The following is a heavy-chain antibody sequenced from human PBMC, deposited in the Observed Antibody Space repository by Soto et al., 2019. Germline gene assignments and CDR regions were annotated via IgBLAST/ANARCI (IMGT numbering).Heavy chain of an antibody. J-gene: IGHJ4*02. D-gene: IGHD3-22*01. CDR1: GGTFSSYT. V-gene: IGHV1-69*02. CDR3: GSGGDLYYYDSSGYSWNPFDY. CDR2: IIPILGIA. Sequence: ASVKVSCKASGGTFSSYTISWVRQAPGQGLEWKGRIIPILGIANYAQKFQGRVTITADKSTSTAYMELSSLRTEDTAVYYCGSGGDLYYYDSSGYSWNPFDYWGQGTLVTVSS.